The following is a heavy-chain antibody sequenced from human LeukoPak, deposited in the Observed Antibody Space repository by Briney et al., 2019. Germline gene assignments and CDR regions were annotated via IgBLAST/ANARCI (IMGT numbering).Heavy chain of an antibody. D-gene: IGHD3-10*01. J-gene: IGHJ4*02. CDR3: TTDTFGARDS. CDR2: ISTEGSTT. Sequence: GGSLRLSCAASGFTFSDYWMHWVRHVPGKGLMWVSRISTEGSTTNYVESVRGRFTVSRDNAKNTLFLQMNSLRAEDAAVYYCTTDTFGARDSWGQGTLVTVSS. V-gene: IGHV3-74*01. CDR1: GFTFSDYW.